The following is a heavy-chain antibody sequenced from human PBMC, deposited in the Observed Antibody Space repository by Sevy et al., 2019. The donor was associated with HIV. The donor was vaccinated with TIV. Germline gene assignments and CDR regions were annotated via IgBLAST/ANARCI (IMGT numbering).Heavy chain of an antibody. D-gene: IGHD2-15*01. CDR3: TRWYGAQSVFDY. CDR2: FRRKADGGTL. CDR1: GFTFTDYA. J-gene: IGHJ4*02. V-gene: IGHV3-49*04. Sequence: GGSLRLSCTASGFTFTDYAMNWVRQSPGKGLEWVAFFRRKADGGTLDHAPSVKGSITISRDDSKNIAYLQMNDLKNEDIVVYYCTRWYGAQSVFDYWGQGALVTVSS.